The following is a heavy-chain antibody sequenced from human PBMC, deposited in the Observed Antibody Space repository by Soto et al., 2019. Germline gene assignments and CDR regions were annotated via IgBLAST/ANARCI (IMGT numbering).Heavy chain of an antibody. CDR3: AKDPDSYGSGSYMDY. Sequence: PGGSLRLSCAASGFTFSSYAMSWVRQAPGKGLEWVSAISGSGGSTYYADSVKGRFTISRDNSKNTLYLQMNRLRAEDTAVYYCAKDPDSYGSGSYMDYWGQGTLVTVSS. D-gene: IGHD3-10*01. CDR1: GFTFSSYA. CDR2: ISGSGGST. V-gene: IGHV3-23*01. J-gene: IGHJ4*02.